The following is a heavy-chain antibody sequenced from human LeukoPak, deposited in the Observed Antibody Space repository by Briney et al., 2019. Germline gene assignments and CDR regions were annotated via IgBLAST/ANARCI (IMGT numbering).Heavy chain of an antibody. J-gene: IGHJ3*02. CDR1: GGSISSSSYY. CDR2: IYYSGST. CDR3: AREIYSSAWYGGGDAFDI. Sequence: SETLSLTCTVSGGSISSSSYYWGWIRQPPGKGLEWIGSIYYSGSTYNNPSLKSRVTISVDTSKDQFSLKLSSVTAADTAVYYCAREIYSSAWYGGGDAFDIWGQGTMVTVSS. D-gene: IGHD6-19*01. V-gene: IGHV4-39*02.